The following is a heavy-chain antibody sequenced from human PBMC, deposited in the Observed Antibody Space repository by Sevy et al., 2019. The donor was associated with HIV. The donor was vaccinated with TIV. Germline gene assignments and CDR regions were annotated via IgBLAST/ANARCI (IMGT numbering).Heavy chain of an antibody. J-gene: IGHJ5*02. CDR1: GGSVSSGSYY. V-gene: IGHV4-61*01. D-gene: IGHD2-21*01. CDR2: IYYSGST. Sequence: SETLSLTCTVSGGSVSSGSYYWSWIRQPPGKGLEWIGYIYYSGSTNYNPSLKSRVTISVDTSKNQFPLKLSSVTAADTAVYYCARTADCGGDCKEYNWFDPWGQGTLVTVSS. CDR3: ARTADCGGDCKEYNWFDP.